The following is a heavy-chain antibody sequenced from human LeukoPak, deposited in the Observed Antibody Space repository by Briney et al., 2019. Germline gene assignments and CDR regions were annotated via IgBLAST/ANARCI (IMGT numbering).Heavy chain of an antibody. V-gene: IGHV3-48*04. D-gene: IGHD3-16*01. CDR3: ARDHGAEVCYYYMDV. CDR1: GFTFSDYR. CDR2: ISNDLSTI. Sequence: GGSLRLSCAASGFTFSDYRMNWVRQAPGKGLEWISYISNDLSTIHYAASVKGRFTISRDNARNSLYLQMDSLRAEDTAVYFCARDHGAEVCYYYMDVWGKGTTVTVSS. J-gene: IGHJ6*03.